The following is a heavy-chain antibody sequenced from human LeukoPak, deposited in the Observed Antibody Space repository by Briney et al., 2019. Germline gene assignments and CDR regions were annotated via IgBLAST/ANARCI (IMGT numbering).Heavy chain of an antibody. CDR1: GFTFSSYA. CDR3: AKDFRTIAARLGVDY. Sequence: GASLRLSCAASGFTFSSYAMNWVRQAPGKGLEWVSSISRSGGSTYYADSVKGRFTISRDNSKNTLYLQMNSLRAEDTVVYYCAKDFRTIAARLGVDYWGQGTLVTVSS. CDR2: ISRSGGST. J-gene: IGHJ4*02. D-gene: IGHD6-6*01. V-gene: IGHV3-23*01.